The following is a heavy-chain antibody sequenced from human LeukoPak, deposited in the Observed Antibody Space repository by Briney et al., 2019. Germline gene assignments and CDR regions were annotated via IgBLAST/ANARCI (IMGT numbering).Heavy chain of an antibody. J-gene: IGHJ4*02. D-gene: IGHD6-19*01. CDR1: GGSFSGYY. Sequence: SETLSLTCAVYGGSFSGYYWSWIRQPPGKGLEWIGEINHSGSTNYNPSLKSRVTISVGTSKNQFSPKLSSVTAADTAVYYCARGPYSSGWYEYWGQGTLVTVSS. V-gene: IGHV4-34*01. CDR3: ARGPYSSGWYEY. CDR2: INHSGST.